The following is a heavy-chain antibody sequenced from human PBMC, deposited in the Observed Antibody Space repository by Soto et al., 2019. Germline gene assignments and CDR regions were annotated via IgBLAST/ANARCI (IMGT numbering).Heavy chain of an antibody. CDR1: GYTFSRYY. Sequence: QVQLVQSGAEVKKPGASVKVSCKAFGYTFSRYYMHWVRQAPGQGLEWMGIINPSGGSTTYAQKFQGRVTMTRDTSTTTVYMELSSLRSEDAAMYYCARGLGKSDYDRYWGQGTLVTVSS. CDR3: ARGLGKSDYDRY. J-gene: IGHJ4*02. V-gene: IGHV1-46*01. CDR2: INPSGGST. D-gene: IGHD3-16*01.